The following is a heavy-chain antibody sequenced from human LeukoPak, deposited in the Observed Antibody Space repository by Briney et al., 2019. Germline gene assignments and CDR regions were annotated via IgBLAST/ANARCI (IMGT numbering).Heavy chain of an antibody. CDR2: IYYSGST. CDR3: ARRGYDSSGYYYWDY. Sequence: SETLSLTCTVSGGSISSYYWSWIRQPPGKGLEWIGYIYYSGSTNYNPSLKSRVTISVDTSKNQFSLKLSSVTAADTAVYYCARRGYDSSGYYYWDYWGQGTLVTVSS. CDR1: GGSISSYY. J-gene: IGHJ4*02. V-gene: IGHV4-59*08. D-gene: IGHD3-22*01.